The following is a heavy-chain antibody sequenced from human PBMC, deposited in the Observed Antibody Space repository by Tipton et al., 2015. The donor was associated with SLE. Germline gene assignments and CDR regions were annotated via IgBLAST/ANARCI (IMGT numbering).Heavy chain of an antibody. CDR1: GFTFSSYS. CDR2: ISSSSSYI. J-gene: IGHJ6*02. CDR3: ARGDYYDSSGFFTGYYGIDV. Sequence: SLRLSCAASGFTFSSYSMNWVRQAPGKGLEWVSSISSSSSYIYYADSVKGRFTISRDNAKNSLYLQMNSLRAEDTAVYYCARGDYYDSSGFFTGYYGIDVWGQGTTVTVSS. D-gene: IGHD3-22*01. V-gene: IGHV3-21*03.